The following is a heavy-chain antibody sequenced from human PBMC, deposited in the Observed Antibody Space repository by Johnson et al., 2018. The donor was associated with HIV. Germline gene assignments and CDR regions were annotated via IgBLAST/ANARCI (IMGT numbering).Heavy chain of an antibody. CDR2: ISYDGSNK. Sequence: QVQLVESGGGVVQPGGSLGLSCAASGFTFSSYAMHWVRQAPGKGLEWVAVISYDGSNKYYADAVKGRFTISRDNSKNTLYMQMNSLRAEDTAVYYCARSMTTVTVAFDIWGQGTMVTVSS. V-gene: IGHV3-30*04. CDR1: GFTFSSYA. CDR3: ARSMTTVTVAFDI. D-gene: IGHD4-17*01. J-gene: IGHJ3*02.